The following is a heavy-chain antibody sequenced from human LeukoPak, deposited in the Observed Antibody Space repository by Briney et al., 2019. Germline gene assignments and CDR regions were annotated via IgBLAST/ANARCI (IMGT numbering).Heavy chain of an antibody. V-gene: IGHV3-23*01. D-gene: IGHD3-22*01. Sequence: GGSLRLSCAASGFTFSSCAMTWVRQAPGKGLEWVSAISGSGSNTYYADSVKGRFTISRDNSKNTLYLQMNSLRAEDTAVYYCAREGSHSSGYPYWGQGTLVTVSS. CDR3: AREGSHSSGYPY. J-gene: IGHJ4*02. CDR2: ISGSGSNT. CDR1: GFTFSSCA.